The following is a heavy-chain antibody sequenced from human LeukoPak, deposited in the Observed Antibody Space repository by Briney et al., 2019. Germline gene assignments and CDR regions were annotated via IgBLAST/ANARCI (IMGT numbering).Heavy chain of an antibody. V-gene: IGHV3-21*01. CDR1: GFTFSSYS. CDR3: ARADSSWYV. CDR2: ISSSSSYI. J-gene: IGHJ4*02. Sequence: GGSLRLSCAASGFTFSSYSMNWVRQAPGKGPEWVPSISSSSSYIYYADSVKGRSTISRDNAKNSLYLQMNSLRAEDTAVYYCARADSSWYVWGQGTLVTVSS. D-gene: IGHD6-13*01.